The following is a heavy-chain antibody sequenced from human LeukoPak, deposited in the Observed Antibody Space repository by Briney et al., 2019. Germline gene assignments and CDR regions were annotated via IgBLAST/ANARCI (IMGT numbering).Heavy chain of an antibody. CDR3: AREDGYCSGGNCYSYFDS. J-gene: IGHJ4*02. CDR2: IKKTGSET. D-gene: IGHD2-15*01. Sequence: GGPLRLSCAASGFTFSHFWMSWVRQAPGKGLEWVAYIKKTGSETYYVDSVKGRFTITRDNTRNSLFLQMYSLRAEDTAVYFCAREDGYCSGGNCYSYFDSWGQGTLVTVSS. CDR1: GFTFSHFW. V-gene: IGHV3-7*01.